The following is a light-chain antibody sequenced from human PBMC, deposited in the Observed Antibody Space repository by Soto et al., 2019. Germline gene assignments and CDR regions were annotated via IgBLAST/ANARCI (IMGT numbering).Light chain of an antibody. V-gene: IGKV3-15*01. J-gene: IGKJ5*01. CDR3: QQYNNWPPYT. CDR2: GAS. CDR1: QTISSSN. Sequence: EIVMTQSPATLSVSPGEGATLSCRASQTISSSNLAWYQQKAGQAPRLLIYGASSRATGIPARFSGSGSGTEFTLTISSLQSEDFAVYYCQQYNNWPPYTFGQGTRLEIK.